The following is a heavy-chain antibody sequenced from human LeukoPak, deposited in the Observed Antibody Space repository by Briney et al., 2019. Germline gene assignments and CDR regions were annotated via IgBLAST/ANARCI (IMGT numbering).Heavy chain of an antibody. CDR2: IIPIFGTA. D-gene: IGHD3-22*01. J-gene: IGHJ4*02. Sequence: VASVKVSCKASGYTFTSYYMHWVRQAPGQGLEWMGGIIPIFGTANYAQKFQGRVTITADKSTSTAYMELSSLRSEDTAVYYCARGEIHYYDSSGYPLDYWGQGTLVTVSS. CDR1: GYTFTSYY. CDR3: ARGEIHYYDSSGYPLDY. V-gene: IGHV1-69*06.